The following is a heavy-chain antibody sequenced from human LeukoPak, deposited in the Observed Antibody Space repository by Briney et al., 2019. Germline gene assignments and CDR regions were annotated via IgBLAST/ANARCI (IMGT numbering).Heavy chain of an antibody. Sequence: AGGSLRLSCAASGFTFSSYSMNWVRQAPGKGLEWVSSISSSSSYIYYADSVKGRFTISRDNAKNSLYLQMNSLRAEDTAVYYCAREYYDSSGYYYYYYGMDVWGQGTTVTVSS. CDR2: ISSSSSYI. V-gene: IGHV3-21*01. D-gene: IGHD3-22*01. CDR3: AREYYDSSGYYYYYYGMDV. CDR1: GFTFSSYS. J-gene: IGHJ6*02.